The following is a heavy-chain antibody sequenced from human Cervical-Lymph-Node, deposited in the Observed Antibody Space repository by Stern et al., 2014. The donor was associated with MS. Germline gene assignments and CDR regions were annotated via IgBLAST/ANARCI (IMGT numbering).Heavy chain of an antibody. D-gene: IGHD3-10*01. V-gene: IGHV3-9*01. CDR2: ISWNSGLT. Sequence: EVQLVESGGGLVQPGRSLRLSCAASGFTFNDYAMHWVRQVPGKGLEWVSGISWNSGLTQYADSVKDQFTISRDNAKGSLYLQMNSLRVEDSALYFCAKSPRRESTKYFDYWGQGTLVTVSS. CDR3: AKSPRRESTKYFDY. CDR1: GFTFNDYA. J-gene: IGHJ4*02.